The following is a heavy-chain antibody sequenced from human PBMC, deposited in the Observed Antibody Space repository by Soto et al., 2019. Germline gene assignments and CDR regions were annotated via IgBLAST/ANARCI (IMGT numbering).Heavy chain of an antibody. V-gene: IGHV1-69*13. CDR2: IIPIFGTA. CDR1: GGTFSSYA. Sequence: ASVKVSCKASGGTFSSYAISWVRQAPGQGLEWMGGIIPIFGTANYAQKFQGRVTITADESTSTAYMELSSLRSEDTAVYYCARGVMAVATIFYFDYWGQGTLVTVSS. D-gene: IGHD5-12*01. CDR3: ARGVMAVATIFYFDY. J-gene: IGHJ4*02.